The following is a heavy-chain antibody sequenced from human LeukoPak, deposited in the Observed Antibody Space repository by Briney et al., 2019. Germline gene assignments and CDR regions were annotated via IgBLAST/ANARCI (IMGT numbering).Heavy chain of an antibody. J-gene: IGHJ4*02. Sequence: ASVKVSCKASEYTFTGYYMHWVRQAPGQGLEWMGWINPNSGGTNYAQKFQGRVTMTRDTSISTAYMELSRLRSDDTAVYYCARDYYSGSYYKYYFDYWGQGTLVTVSS. CDR1: EYTFTGYY. D-gene: IGHD1-26*01. CDR3: ARDYYSGSYYKYYFDY. V-gene: IGHV1-2*02. CDR2: INPNSGGT.